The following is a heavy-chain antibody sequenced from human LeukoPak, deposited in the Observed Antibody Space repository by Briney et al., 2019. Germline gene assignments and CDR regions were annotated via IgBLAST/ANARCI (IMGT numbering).Heavy chain of an antibody. D-gene: IGHD1-26*01. Sequence: GGSLRLSCVASEPIFSTYTMHWVRQAPGKGLEWVAGISYDGDNKYYTDSVKGRFTISRDNSKNTLILQMNSLKPEDSAVYYCARDPSWVREKGYFQHWGQGTLVSVSS. J-gene: IGHJ1*01. V-gene: IGHV3-30-3*01. CDR3: ARDPSWVREKGYFQH. CDR2: ISYDGDNK. CDR1: EPIFSTYT.